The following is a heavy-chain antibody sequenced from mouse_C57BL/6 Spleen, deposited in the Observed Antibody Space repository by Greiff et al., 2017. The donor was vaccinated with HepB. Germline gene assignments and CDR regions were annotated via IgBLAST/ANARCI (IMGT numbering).Heavy chain of an antibody. V-gene: IGHV1-81*01. CDR1: GYTFTSYG. CDR2: IYPRSGNT. J-gene: IGHJ3*01. CDR3: ASEGFAY. Sequence: VKLQESGAELARPGASVKLSCKASGYTFTSYGISWVKQRTGQGLEWIGEIYPRSGNTYYNEKFKGKATLTADKSSSTAYMELRSLTSEDSAVYFCASEGFAYWGQGTLVTVSA.